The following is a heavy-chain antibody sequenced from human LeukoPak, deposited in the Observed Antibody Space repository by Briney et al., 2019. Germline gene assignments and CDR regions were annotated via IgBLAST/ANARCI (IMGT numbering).Heavy chain of an antibody. D-gene: IGHD6-13*01. CDR3: ARRYSSSWYHWFDP. V-gene: IGHV1-18*01. CDR2: ISAYNGNA. J-gene: IGHJ5*02. Sequence: ASVKVSCKASGYTFTSYGISWVRQAPGQGLEWMGWISAYNGNANYAQKLQGRVTMTTDTSTSTAYMELRSLRSDDTAVYYCARRYSSSWYHWFDPWGQGTLVTVSS. CDR1: GYTFTSYG.